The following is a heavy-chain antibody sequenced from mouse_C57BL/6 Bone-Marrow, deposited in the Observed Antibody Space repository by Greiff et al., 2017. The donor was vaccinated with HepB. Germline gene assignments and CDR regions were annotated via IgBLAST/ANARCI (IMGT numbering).Heavy chain of an antibody. Sequence: EVQLQQSGAELVRPGASVKLSCTASGFNIRDDYMHWVKQSPEQGLEWIGWIYPENGDTEYASKFQGKATITADTSSNTAYLQLSSLTSEDTAVYYCTTPDYAMDYWGQGTSVTVSS. CDR3: TTPDYAMDY. CDR2: IYPENGDT. V-gene: IGHV14-4*01. J-gene: IGHJ4*01. CDR1: GFNIRDDY.